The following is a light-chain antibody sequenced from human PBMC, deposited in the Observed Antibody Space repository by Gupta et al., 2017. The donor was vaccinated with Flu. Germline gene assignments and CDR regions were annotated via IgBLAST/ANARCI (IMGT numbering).Light chain of an antibody. CDR1: SSDIGAYNY. J-gene: IGLJ2*01. V-gene: IGLV2-8*01. CDR2: GVS. Sequence: SALTQPPSASGSPGPSVTSSCTGTSSDIGAYNYVSWYQQHPGKAPKLMIYGVSKRPSGVPDRFSGSKSGNTASLTVSGLQAEDEADYYGSSYAGSYNLIFGGGTKLTVL. CDR3: SSYAGSYNLI.